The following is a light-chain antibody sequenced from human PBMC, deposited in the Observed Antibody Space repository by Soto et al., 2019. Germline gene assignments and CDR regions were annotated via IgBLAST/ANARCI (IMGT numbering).Light chain of an antibody. J-gene: IGKJ1*01. CDR2: DAS. CDR3: QQYGSSLWT. V-gene: IGKV3-20*01. Sequence: ETVMTQSLVTLSVSPGERATLSCRASQSVTSDLAWYQQKSGQPPRLLIFDASTRATGVPARFSGSGSGTDFTLTISRLEPEDFAVYYCQQYGSSLWTFGQGTKVDIK. CDR1: QSVTSD.